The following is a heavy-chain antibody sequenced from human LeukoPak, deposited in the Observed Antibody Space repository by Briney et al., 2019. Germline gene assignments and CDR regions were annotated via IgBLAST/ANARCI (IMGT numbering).Heavy chain of an antibody. CDR3: ARGGSPLGYCSSTSCYEGDNWFDP. J-gene: IGHJ5*02. CDR1: GHTFTSYD. CDR2: MNPNSGNT. V-gene: IGHV1-8*03. Sequence: ASVKVSCKASGHTFTSYDINWVRQATGQGLEWMGWMNPNSGNTGYAQKFQGRVTITRNTSISTAYMELSSLRSEDTAVYYCARGGSPLGYCSSTSCYEGDNWFDPWGQGTLVTVSS. D-gene: IGHD2-2*01.